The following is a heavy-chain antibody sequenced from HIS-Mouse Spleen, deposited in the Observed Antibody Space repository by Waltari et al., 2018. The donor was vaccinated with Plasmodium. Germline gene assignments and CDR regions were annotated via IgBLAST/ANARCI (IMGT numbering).Heavy chain of an antibody. Sequence: EVQLVQSGAEVKKPGESLKISCKGSGYSFTSHLIGWFRQMTGKGLEWMGIIYPGDSDTRYSPSFQGQVTISADKSISTAYLQWSSLKASDTAMYYCARRGIAAAGTDAFDIWGQGTMVTVSS. CDR2: IYPGDSDT. CDR1: GYSFTSHL. V-gene: IGHV5-51*03. D-gene: IGHD6-13*01. CDR3: ARRGIAAAGTDAFDI. J-gene: IGHJ3*02.